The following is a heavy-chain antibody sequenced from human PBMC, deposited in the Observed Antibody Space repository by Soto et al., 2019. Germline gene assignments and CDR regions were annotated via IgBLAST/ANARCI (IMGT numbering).Heavy chain of an antibody. CDR2: TYYRSKWYN. CDR3: ARAAVVVPAANYYYGMDV. J-gene: IGHJ6*02. D-gene: IGHD2-2*01. Sequence: SQTLSLTCAISGDSVSSNSAAWNWTRQSPSRGLEWLGRTYYRSKWYNDYAVSVKSRITINPDTSKNQFSLQLNSVTPEDTAVYYCARAAVVVPAANYYYGMDVWGQGTTVTVSS. V-gene: IGHV6-1*01. CDR1: GDSVSSNSAA.